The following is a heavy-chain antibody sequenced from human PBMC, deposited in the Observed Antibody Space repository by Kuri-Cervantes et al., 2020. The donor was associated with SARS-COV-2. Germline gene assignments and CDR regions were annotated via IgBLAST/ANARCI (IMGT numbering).Heavy chain of an antibody. CDR3: ARSIVVVVADYYGMDV. D-gene: IGHD2-15*01. CDR1: GYTFTSYG. J-gene: IGHJ6*02. V-gene: IGHV1-69*06. Sequence: SVKVSCKASGYTFTSYGISWVRQAPGQGLEWMGGIIPIFGTANYAQKFQGRVTITADKSTSTAYMELSSLRSEDTAVYYCARSIVVVVADYYGMDVWGQGTTVTVSS. CDR2: IIPIFGTA.